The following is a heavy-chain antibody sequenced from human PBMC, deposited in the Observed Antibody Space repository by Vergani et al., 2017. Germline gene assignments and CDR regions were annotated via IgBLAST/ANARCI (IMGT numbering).Heavy chain of an antibody. CDR1: GFTLSNYD. Sequence: QVQLVESGGGVVQRGGSLRLSCATSGFTLSNYDMQWIRQGPGKGLEFVAFIQFDGSNQYYADSVKGRFTHSRDFSKNTLYLQMNSLRTDDTGTYYCAQLFRGWGIDYWGQGTQVIVSS. CDR3: AQLFRGWGIDY. D-gene: IGHD3-16*01. CDR2: IQFDGSNQ. J-gene: IGHJ4*02. V-gene: IGHV3-30*02.